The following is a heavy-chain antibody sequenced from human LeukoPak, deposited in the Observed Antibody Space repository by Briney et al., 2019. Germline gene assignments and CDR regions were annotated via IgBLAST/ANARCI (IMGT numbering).Heavy chain of an antibody. CDR2: ISSSGTTI. Sequence: GGSLQLSCAAAGFPLNRYRMNWVRQASGKGLEWISYISSSGTTIYYADSVQGRFIISRDNARNSLYLKMNRLRAENTAVYYCARVGYSDFWSGYYWDYWGQGTLATVSS. J-gene: IGHJ4*02. CDR3: ARVGYSDFWSGYYWDY. V-gene: IGHV3-48*01. D-gene: IGHD3-3*01. CDR1: GFPLNRYR.